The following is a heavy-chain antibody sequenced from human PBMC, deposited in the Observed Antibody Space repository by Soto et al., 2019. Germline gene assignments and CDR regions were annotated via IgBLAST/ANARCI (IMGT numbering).Heavy chain of an antibody. D-gene: IGHD6-13*01. V-gene: IGHV3-7*01. CDR1: GFTLSNYW. CDR2: INQNGRDK. CDR3: AREPTTAVVDYGMDV. J-gene: IGHJ6*02. Sequence: EVQLVESGGGLVQPGVSLRLSCAASGFTLSNYWMSWVRQAPGKGLEWVANINQNGRDKYYVDSVKGRFTISRGNAKELLYLQMNSLRDEDTAVYYCAREPTTAVVDYGMDVWGQGTTVTVS.